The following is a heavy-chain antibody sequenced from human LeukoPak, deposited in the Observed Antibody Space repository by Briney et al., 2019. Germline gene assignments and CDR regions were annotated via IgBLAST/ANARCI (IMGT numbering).Heavy chain of an antibody. Sequence: SVKVSCKASGGTFSSYAISWVRQAPGQGLEWMGGIIPIFGTANYAQKFQGRVTITTDESTSTAYMELSSLRSEDTAVYYCASPLGSTSFNAFDIWGQGTMVTVSS. J-gene: IGHJ3*02. CDR3: ASPLGSTSFNAFDI. CDR1: GGTFSSYA. CDR2: IIPIFGTA. D-gene: IGHD2-2*01. V-gene: IGHV1-69*05.